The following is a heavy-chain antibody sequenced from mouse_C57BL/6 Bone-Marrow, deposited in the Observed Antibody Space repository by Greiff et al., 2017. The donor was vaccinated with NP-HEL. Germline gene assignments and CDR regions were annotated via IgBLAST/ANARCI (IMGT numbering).Heavy chain of an antibody. V-gene: IGHV1-39*01. D-gene: IGHD1-1*01. CDR2: INPNYGTT. CDR1: GYSFTDYN. Sequence: VQLQQSGPELVKPGASVKISCKASGYSFTDYNMNWVKQSNGKSLEWIGVINPNYGTTSYNEKFKGKATLTADKSSSTAYMELRSLTSEDSAVYFCARRVVADYAMDYWGQGTSVTVSS. J-gene: IGHJ4*01. CDR3: ARRVVADYAMDY.